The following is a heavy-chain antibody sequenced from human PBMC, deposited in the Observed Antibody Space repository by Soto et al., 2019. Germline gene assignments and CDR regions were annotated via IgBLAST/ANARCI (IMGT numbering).Heavy chain of an antibody. CDR1: GFTFSSYA. Sequence: GGSLRLSCAASGFTFSSYAMTWVRQAPGKGLEYVSTLSGSGFNAYYADSVRGRFTISRDNSKSTLYLQMNSLRVEDTAIYYCAKPLQVYWGQGTQVTVSS. V-gene: IGHV3-23*01. CDR3: AKPLQVY. J-gene: IGHJ4*02. CDR2: LSGSGFNA.